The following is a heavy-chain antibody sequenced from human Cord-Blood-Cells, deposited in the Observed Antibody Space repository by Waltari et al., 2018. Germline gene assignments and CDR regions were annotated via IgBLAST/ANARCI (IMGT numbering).Heavy chain of an antibody. CDR3: ASIQSIYYDILTGYYDAFDI. J-gene: IGHJ3*02. CDR1: GGSISSSSYY. V-gene: IGHV4-39*01. D-gene: IGHD3-9*01. CDR2: SYYRGGT. Sequence: QLQLQESGPGLVKPSETLSLTCTVSGGSISSSSYYWGWTRQPPGKGLEWIGSSYYRGGTYYNPARKSRVTISVDTSKNQFSLKLSSVTAADTAVYYCASIQSIYYDILTGYYDAFDIWGQGTMVTVSS.